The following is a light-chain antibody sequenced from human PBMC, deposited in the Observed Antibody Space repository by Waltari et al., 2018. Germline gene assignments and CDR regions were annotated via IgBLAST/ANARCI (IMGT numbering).Light chain of an antibody. CDR1: SSDVGGDNY. Sequence: QSALTQPASVSGSPGQSITISCPGTSSDVGGDNYVSWYQHHPGKAPKLMIYEVTYRPSGVSDRFSGSKSGNTASLTISGLQAEDEADYYCSSYTSSSTRVFGGGTKVTVL. V-gene: IGLV2-14*01. CDR2: EVT. J-gene: IGLJ2*01. CDR3: SSYTSSSTRV.